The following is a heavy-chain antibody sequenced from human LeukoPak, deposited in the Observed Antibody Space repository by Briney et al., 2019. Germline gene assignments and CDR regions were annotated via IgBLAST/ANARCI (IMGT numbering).Heavy chain of an antibody. Sequence: GGSLRLSCVASGLKVSDNYMSWVRQAPGKGLEWVSVIYSGGSTYYADSVKGRFTSSRDNSKNTLYLQMSSLRDEDTAVYYCARGRITLRAFDSSGEARTAIASA. V-gene: IGHV3-53*01. CDR3: ARGRITLRAFDS. D-gene: IGHD3-10*01. CDR2: IYSGGST. CDR1: GLKVSDNY. J-gene: IGHJ3*02.